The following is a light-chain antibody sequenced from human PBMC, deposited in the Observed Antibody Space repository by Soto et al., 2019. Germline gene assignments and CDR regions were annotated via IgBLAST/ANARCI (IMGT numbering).Light chain of an antibody. V-gene: IGLV1-44*01. J-gene: IGLJ3*02. CDR3: AAWDDRLNGGV. CDR2: SNG. CDR1: SSNIGINT. Sequence: QPVLTQTPSASGTPGQRVSISCSGSSSNIGINTVNWYQQLPGTAPKLLIHSNGQRPSGVPDRFSGSKSGTSASLAITGLQSEDEADYYCAAWDDRLNGGVFGGGTKLTVL.